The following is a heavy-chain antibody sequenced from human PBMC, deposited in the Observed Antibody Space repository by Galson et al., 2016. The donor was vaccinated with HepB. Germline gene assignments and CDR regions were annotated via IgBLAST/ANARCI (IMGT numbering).Heavy chain of an antibody. Sequence: SLRLSCAASGFTFRTSWMSWVRQPPGKGPEWVANINPDGSQTYYVDSVKGRFNISKDNVKNSLYLRINSLRADDTAVYYCARDPMRFAFDLWGQGTMVTVSS. J-gene: IGHJ3*01. CDR1: GFTFRTSW. V-gene: IGHV3-7*01. CDR3: ARDPMRFAFDL. CDR2: INPDGSQT.